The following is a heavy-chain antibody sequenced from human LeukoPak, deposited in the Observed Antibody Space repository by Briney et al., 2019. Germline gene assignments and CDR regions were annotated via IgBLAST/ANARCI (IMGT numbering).Heavy chain of an antibody. Sequence: PGGSLRPSCAASGFTFSSYGMHWVRQAPGKGLEWVAFIRYDGSNKYYSDSVKGRFTISRDNSKNTLYLQMNSLRAEDTALCYCAKDATRPTSGAPGYWGQGTPVTVSS. CDR3: AKDATRPTSGAPGY. CDR1: GFTFSSYG. J-gene: IGHJ4*02. V-gene: IGHV3-30*02. D-gene: IGHD6-6*01. CDR2: IRYDGSNK.